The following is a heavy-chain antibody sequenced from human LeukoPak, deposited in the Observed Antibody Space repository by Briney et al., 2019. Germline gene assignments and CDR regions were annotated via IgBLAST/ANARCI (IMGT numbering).Heavy chain of an antibody. J-gene: IGHJ6*02. V-gene: IGHV3-30-3*01. D-gene: IGHD6-19*01. CDR3: ASIAVAGYYGMDV. Sequence: GGSLRLSCAASGFTFSSYAMPWVRQAPCKGLEWVAVISYDGSNKYYADSVKGRFTISRDNSKNTLYLQMNSLRAEDTAVYYCASIAVAGYYGMDVWGQGTTVTVSS. CDR2: ISYDGSNK. CDR1: GFTFSSYA.